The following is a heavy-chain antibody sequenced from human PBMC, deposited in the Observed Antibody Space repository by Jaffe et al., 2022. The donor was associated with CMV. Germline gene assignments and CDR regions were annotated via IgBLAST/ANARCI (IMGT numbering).Heavy chain of an antibody. J-gene: IGHJ5*02. CDR3: ARASVSTYYDFWSGYLNWFDP. V-gene: IGHV1-18*01. CDR1: GYTFTSYG. Sequence: QVQLVQSGAEVKKPGASVKVSCKASGYTFTSYGISWVRQAPGQGLEWMGWISAYNGNTNYAQKLQGRVTMTTDTSTSTAYMELRSLRSDDTAVYYCARASVSTYYDFWSGYLNWFDPWGQGTLVTVSS. CDR2: ISAYNGNT. D-gene: IGHD3-3*01.